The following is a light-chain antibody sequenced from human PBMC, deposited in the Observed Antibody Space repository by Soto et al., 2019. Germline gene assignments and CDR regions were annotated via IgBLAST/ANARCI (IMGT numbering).Light chain of an antibody. CDR1: QSVSSNY. V-gene: IGKV3-20*01. CDR2: GAS. Sequence: DIVLTQSPGTLSLSPGERDTLSCRASQSVSSNYLAWYQQKPGQAPRLLIYGASTMATGIPDWFSGSGSGTDFTLTISRLEPEDFAVYYCQQYGSSPPITFGQGTRLEIK. J-gene: IGKJ5*01. CDR3: QQYGSSPPIT.